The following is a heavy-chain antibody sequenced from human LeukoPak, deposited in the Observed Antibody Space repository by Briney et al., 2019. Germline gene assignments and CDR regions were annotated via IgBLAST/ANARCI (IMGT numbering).Heavy chain of an antibody. Sequence: SVKVSCKASGGPFNTYPINWLRQAPGQGLEWMGGIIPIFSTANYAHEFQGRVMITADESTTTVYMDLGSLRSEDTAVYYCARSPYNYGYYYFYAMDVWGQGTTVTVSS. J-gene: IGHJ6*02. CDR1: GGPFNTYP. D-gene: IGHD5-18*01. CDR2: IIPIFSTA. CDR3: ARSPYNYGYYYFYAMDV. V-gene: IGHV1-69*01.